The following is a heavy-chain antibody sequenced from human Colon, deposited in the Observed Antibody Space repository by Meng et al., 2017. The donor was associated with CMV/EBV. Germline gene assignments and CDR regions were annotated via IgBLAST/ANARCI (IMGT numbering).Heavy chain of an antibody. D-gene: IGHD6-13*01. V-gene: IGHV4-61*08. CDR3: ATTTPAAGTFYLEY. J-gene: IGHJ4*01. Sequence: SETLSLTWSVAGDSVTSDGFYWRWIRQAPGKGLEGIGYVYYNGNTHYNASLQSRVTISLDMSTNQFSLRLTSVTAAVTAVYYCATTTPAAGTFYLEYWGQGRLVTVSS. CDR2: VYYNGNT. CDR1: GDSVTSDGFY.